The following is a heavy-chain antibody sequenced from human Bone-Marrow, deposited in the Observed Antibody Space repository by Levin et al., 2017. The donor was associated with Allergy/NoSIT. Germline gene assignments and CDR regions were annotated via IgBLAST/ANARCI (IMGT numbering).Heavy chain of an antibody. CDR1: GFTFSDYY. CDR2: ISSSGSTI. J-gene: IGHJ5*02. V-gene: IGHV3-11*01. CDR3: ARVRRTDPGQQLVSKVFWFDP. Sequence: PGGSLRLSCAASGFTFSDYYMSWIRQAPGKGLEWVSYISSSGSTIYYADSVKGRFTISRDNAKNSLYLQMNSLRAEDTAVYYCARVRRTDPGQQLVSKVFWFDPWGQGTLVTVSS. D-gene: IGHD6-13*01.